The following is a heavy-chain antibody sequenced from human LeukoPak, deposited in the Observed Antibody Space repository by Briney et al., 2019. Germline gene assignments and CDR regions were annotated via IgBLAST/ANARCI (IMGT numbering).Heavy chain of an antibody. CDR1: GDSVSRSDSY. D-gene: IGHD3-22*01. CDR3: ARRRYYDGSGYLE. CDR2: IYHSGRT. V-gene: IGHV4-39*01. J-gene: IGHJ1*01. Sequence: SETLSLTCSVSGDSVSRSDSYWDWIRQPPGTGLEWLGTIYHSGRTYYSPSLKSRVTMSVDPSNNQFSLNLRSVTAADKAVYYCARRRYYDGSGYLEWGQGTLLSVSS.